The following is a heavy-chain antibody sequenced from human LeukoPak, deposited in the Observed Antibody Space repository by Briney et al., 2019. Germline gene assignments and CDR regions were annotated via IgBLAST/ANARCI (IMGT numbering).Heavy chain of an antibody. Sequence: SETLSLTCTVSGGSISSGDYYWSWIRQPPGNGLEWIGYIYYSGSTYYNPSLKSRVTISVDTSKNQFSLKLSSVTAADTAVYYCARHRAVAGPTDYWGQGTLVTVSS. CDR3: ARHRAVAGPTDY. J-gene: IGHJ4*02. D-gene: IGHD6-19*01. CDR2: IYYSGST. CDR1: GGSISSGDYY. V-gene: IGHV4-30-4*01.